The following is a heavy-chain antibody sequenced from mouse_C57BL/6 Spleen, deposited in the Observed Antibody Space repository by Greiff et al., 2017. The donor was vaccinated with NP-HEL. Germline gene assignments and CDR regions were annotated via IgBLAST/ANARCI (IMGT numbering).Heavy chain of an antibody. J-gene: IGHJ3*01. CDR1: GYTFTSYD. CDR2: IYPRDGST. Sequence: VQLQQSGPELVKPGASVKLSCKASGYTFTSYDINWVKQRPGQGLEWIGWIYPRDGSTKYNEKFKGKATLTVGTSSSTAYMELHSLTSEDSAVYFCNYAWFAYWGQGTLVTVSA. D-gene: IGHD1-1*01. CDR3: NYAWFAY. V-gene: IGHV1-85*01.